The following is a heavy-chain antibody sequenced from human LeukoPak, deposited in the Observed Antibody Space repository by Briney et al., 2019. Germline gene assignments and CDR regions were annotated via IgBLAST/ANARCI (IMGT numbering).Heavy chain of an antibody. J-gene: IGHJ4*02. D-gene: IGHD3-10*01. V-gene: IGHV3-74*03. CDR2: IVSDGSST. CDR1: GFTFSRYW. Sequence: GGSLRLSXAASGFTFSRYWMQWVRQAPGKGLVWVSRIVSDGSSTTYADSVKGRFTTSRDNAKNTLYLQMNSLRAEDTAVYYCVRDNYGVDYWGQGTLVTVSS. CDR3: VRDNYGVDY.